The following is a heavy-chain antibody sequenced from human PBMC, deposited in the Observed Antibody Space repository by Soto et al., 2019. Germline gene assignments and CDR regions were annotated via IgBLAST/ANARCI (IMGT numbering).Heavy chain of an antibody. D-gene: IGHD6-13*01. CDR1: GGSFSGYY. CDR2: INHSGST. Sequence: QVQLQQWGAGLLKPSETLSLTCAVYGGSFSGYYWSWIRQPPGKGLEWIGEINHSGSTNYNPSLKRRVTLSVDASKKQFSLKLSSVTASDTAVYYCYGAGAVHYYYAMDVWGPGTTACASS. J-gene: IGHJ6*02. V-gene: IGHV4-34*01. CDR3: YGAGAVHYYYAMDV.